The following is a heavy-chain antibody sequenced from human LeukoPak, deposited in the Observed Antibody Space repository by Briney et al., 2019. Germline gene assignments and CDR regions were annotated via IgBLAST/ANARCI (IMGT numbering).Heavy chain of an antibody. CDR3: ARFYYDSRGYWYYFDY. Sequence: PSETLSLTCTVTGGSITSDYWSWIRQPPGKGLEWIGYISYSGSTSYDPSLKSRVTISGDSSKKQFSLKLSSVTAADTAVYYCARFYYDSRGYWYYFDYWGQGTLVTVSS. D-gene: IGHD3-22*01. CDR1: GGSITSDY. CDR2: ISYSGST. J-gene: IGHJ4*02. V-gene: IGHV4-59*08.